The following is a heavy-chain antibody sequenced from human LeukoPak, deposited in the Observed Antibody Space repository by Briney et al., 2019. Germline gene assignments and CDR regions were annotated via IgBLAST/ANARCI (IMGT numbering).Heavy chain of an antibody. J-gene: IGHJ3*02. CDR2: INTNTGNP. D-gene: IGHD1-26*01. Sequence: GASVKVSCKASGYTFTSYAMNWVRQAPGQGLEWMGWINTNTGNPTYAQGFTGRFVFSLDTSVSTAYLQISSLKAEDTAVYYCVGGALSGSRRSDDAFDIWGQGTMVTVSS. V-gene: IGHV7-4-1*02. CDR3: VGGALSGSRRSDDAFDI. CDR1: GYTFTSYA.